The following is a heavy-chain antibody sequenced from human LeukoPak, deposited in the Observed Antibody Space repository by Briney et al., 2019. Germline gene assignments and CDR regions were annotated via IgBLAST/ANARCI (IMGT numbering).Heavy chain of an antibody. J-gene: IGHJ4*02. CDR2: ISYDGSNK. CDR3: AKVNREYSSGWPVDH. CDR1: GFTFSSYG. D-gene: IGHD6-19*01. Sequence: PGRSLRLSCAASGFTFSSYGMHWVRQAPGKGLEWVAVISYDGSNKYYADSVKGRFTISRDNSKNTLYLQMNSLRAEDTAVYYCAKVNREYSSGWPVDHWGQGTLVTVSS. V-gene: IGHV3-30*18.